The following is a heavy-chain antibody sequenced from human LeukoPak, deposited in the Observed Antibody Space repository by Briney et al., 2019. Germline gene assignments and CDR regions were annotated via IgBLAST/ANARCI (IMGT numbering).Heavy chain of an antibody. CDR1: GFTFSSYA. CDR2: ISGSGGST. D-gene: IGHD3-3*01. Sequence: GGSLRLSCAASGFTFSSYAMSWVRQAPGKGLEWVSAISGSGGSTYYADSVKGRFTISRDSSKNTLYLQMNSLRAEDMALYYCARRGLRPDYYYMDVWGKGTTVTVSS. V-gene: IGHV3-23*01. J-gene: IGHJ6*03. CDR3: ARRGLRPDYYYMDV.